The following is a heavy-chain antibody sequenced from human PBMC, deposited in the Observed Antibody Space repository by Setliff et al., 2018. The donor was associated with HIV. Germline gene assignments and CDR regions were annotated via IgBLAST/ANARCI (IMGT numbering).Heavy chain of an antibody. D-gene: IGHD7-27*01. CDR1: GFTFSNYA. CDR2: IDTGGSIT. V-gene: IGHV3-74*01. CDR3: TRSNWGSTPDFDY. J-gene: IGHJ4*02. Sequence: GGSLRLSCAASGFTFSNYAMTWVRQAPGKGLEWVSRIDTGGSITSYADSVKGRFTISRDNAKNSLYLQMNSLKTEDTAVYYCTRSNWGSTPDFDYWGQGTMVTVSS.